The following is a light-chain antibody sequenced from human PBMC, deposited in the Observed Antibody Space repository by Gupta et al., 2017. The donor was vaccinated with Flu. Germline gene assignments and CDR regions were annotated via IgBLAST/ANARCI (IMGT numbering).Light chain of an antibody. CDR1: QNIGTY. CDR2: GAL. V-gene: IGKV1-39*01. CDR3: QEMDSNPPKRT. J-gene: IGKJ4*01. Sequence: DIEMTQSPSSLSASIGDRVTITCRARQNIGTYLNWYQKKPGKAPKLLIYGALTWQRGGRSKCSGSGGGTDVNLSIISSQPEDFEGYLCQEMDSNPPKRTFGRGTRVEI.